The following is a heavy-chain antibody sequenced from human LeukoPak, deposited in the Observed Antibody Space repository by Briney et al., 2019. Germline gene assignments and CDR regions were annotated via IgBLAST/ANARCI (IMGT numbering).Heavy chain of an antibody. CDR3: ARDYGLGIAAAGPFRYYYYGMDV. J-gene: IGHJ6*02. V-gene: IGHV1-8*01. D-gene: IGHD6-13*01. CDR1: GYTFTSYD. CDR2: MNPNSGNT. Sequence: GASVKVSCKASGYTFTSYDINWVRQATGQGLEWMGWMNPNSGNTGYAQKFQGRVTMTTDTSTSTAYMELRSLRSDDTAVYYCARDYGLGIAAAGPFRYYYYGMDVWGQGTTVTVSS.